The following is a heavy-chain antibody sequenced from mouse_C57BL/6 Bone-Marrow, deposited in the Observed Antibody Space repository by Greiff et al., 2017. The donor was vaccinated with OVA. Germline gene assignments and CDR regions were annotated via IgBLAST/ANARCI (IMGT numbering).Heavy chain of an antibody. Sequence: LEESGAELARPGASVKLSCKASGYTFTSYGISWVKQRTGQGLEWIGEIYPRSGNTYYNEKFKGKATLTADKSSSTAYMELRSLTSEDSAVYFCARDQLLRYSNWYFDVWGTGTTVTVSS. D-gene: IGHD1-1*01. J-gene: IGHJ1*03. V-gene: IGHV1-81*01. CDR1: GYTFTSYG. CDR2: IYPRSGNT. CDR3: ARDQLLRYSNWYFDV.